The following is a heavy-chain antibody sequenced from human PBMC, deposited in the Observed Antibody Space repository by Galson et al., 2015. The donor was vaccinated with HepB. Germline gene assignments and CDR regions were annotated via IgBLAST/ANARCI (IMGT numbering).Heavy chain of an antibody. CDR3: ARARNRGGYSGYDFGY. CDR2: ISSSTYT. V-gene: IGHV3-11*06. CDR1: GLAFSEYY. J-gene: IGHJ4*02. Sequence: SLRLSCAASGLAFSEYYMSWIRQAPGKGLEWVSYISSSTYTKYADPVKGRFTISRDNAKNSVYLQMNSLRAEDTAVYYCARARNRGGYSGYDFGYRGQGTLVTVSS. D-gene: IGHD5-12*01.